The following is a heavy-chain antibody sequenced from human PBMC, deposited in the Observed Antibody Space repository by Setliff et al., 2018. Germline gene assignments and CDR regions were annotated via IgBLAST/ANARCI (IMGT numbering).Heavy chain of an antibody. CDR3: TTDRAGCYGTTCFNAFEI. Sequence: PSETLSLTCSVSGGSISSYYWSWIRQPPGKGLEWVGRIKSKTDGGSIDYAAPVKDRFTISRDDSKATLYLYMDSLKTEDTAVYYCTTDRAGCYGTTCFNAFEIWGHGTMVTVSS. V-gene: IGHV3-15*01. J-gene: IGHJ3*02. D-gene: IGHD2-2*01. CDR2: IKSKTDGGSI. CDR1: GGSISSYY.